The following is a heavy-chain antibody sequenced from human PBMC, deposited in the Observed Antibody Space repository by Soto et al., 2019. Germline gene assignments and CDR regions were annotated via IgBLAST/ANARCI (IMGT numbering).Heavy chain of an antibody. CDR1: GGTFSSYT. CDR3: AREEYSSSRYAFDI. Sequence: ASVKVSCKASGGTFSSYTISWVRQAPGQGLEWMGRIIPILGIANYAQKFQGRVTIIADKSTSTAYMELSSLRSEDTAVYYCAREEYSSSRYAFDIWGQGTMVTVSS. V-gene: IGHV1-69*04. CDR2: IIPILGIA. J-gene: IGHJ3*02. D-gene: IGHD6-6*01.